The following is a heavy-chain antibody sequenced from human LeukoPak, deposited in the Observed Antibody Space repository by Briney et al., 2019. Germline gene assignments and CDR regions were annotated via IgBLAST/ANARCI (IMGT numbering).Heavy chain of an antibody. V-gene: IGHV1-69*05. J-gene: IGHJ6*03. CDR2: IIPIFGTA. CDR3: ARGGYYGSGSYYYYYYYMDV. CDR1: GYTFTDYY. D-gene: IGHD3-10*01. Sequence: SVKISCKVSGYTFTDYYMHWVRQAPGQGLEWMGGIIPIFGTANYAQKFQGRVTITTDESTSTAYMELSSLRSEDTAVYYCARGGYYGSGSYYYYYYYMDVWGKGTTVTVSS.